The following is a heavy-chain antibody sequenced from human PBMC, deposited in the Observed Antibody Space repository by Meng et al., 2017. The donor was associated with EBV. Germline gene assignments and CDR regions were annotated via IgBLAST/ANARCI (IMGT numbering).Heavy chain of an antibody. CDR2: INPNSGGT. CDR3: ARVGIAVAGTGDY. Sequence: QGGWVELVGWVREPGASVKVSCKASVYPFTGYYMHWVRQAPGQGLEWMGRINPNSGGTNYAQKFQGSVTMTRDTSISTAYMELSRLRSDDTAVYYCARVGIAVAGTGDYWGQGTLVTVSS. J-gene: IGHJ4*02. D-gene: IGHD6-19*01. V-gene: IGHV1-2*06. CDR1: VYPFTGYY.